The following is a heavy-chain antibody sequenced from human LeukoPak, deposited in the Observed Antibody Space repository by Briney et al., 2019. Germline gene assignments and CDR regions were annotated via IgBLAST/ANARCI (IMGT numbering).Heavy chain of an antibody. J-gene: IGHJ4*02. CDR3: ARYDCSSTSCYTFDY. CDR2: INHSGST. CDR1: GGSFSGYY. V-gene: IGHV4-34*01. Sequence: SETLSLTCAVYGGSFSGYYWSWIRQPPGKGLEWIGEINHSGSTNYNPSLKSRVTISVDTSKNQFSLKLSSVTAADTAVYYCARYDCSSTSCYTFDYWGQGTLATVSS. D-gene: IGHD2-2*01.